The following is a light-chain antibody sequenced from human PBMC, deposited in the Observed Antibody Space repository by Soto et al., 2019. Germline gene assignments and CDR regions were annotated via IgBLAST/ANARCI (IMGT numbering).Light chain of an antibody. CDR3: HQSHSVPGT. Sequence: DIQMTQSPSSLSASVGERVTITCRASQNIGVYLNWYQQKPGKAPKLLIYAASSLQGGVSSRFSGSGSATDFTLTISSLLPEDFATYYCHQSHSVPGTFGQGTKVEIK. CDR1: QNIGVY. J-gene: IGKJ1*01. V-gene: IGKV1-39*01. CDR2: AAS.